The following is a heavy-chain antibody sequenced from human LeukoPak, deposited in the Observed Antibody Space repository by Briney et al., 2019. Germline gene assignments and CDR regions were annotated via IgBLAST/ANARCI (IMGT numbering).Heavy chain of an antibody. CDR2: INHSGST. J-gene: IGHJ3*02. Sequence: SETLSLTCAVYGGSFSGYYRSWIRQPPGKGLEWIGEINHSGSTNYNPSLKSRVTISVDTSKNQFSLKLSSVTAADTAVYYCARMSDFDAFDIWGQGTMVTVSS. D-gene: IGHD3-3*01. CDR1: GGSFSGYY. CDR3: ARMSDFDAFDI. V-gene: IGHV4-34*01.